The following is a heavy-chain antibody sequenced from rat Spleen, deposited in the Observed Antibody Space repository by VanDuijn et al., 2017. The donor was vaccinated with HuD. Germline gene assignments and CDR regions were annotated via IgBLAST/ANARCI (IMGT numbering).Heavy chain of an antibody. V-gene: IGHV5-17*01. Sequence: EVQLVESGGGLVQPGRYLKLSCAASGFTFSDYAMAWVRQAPTKALEWVATIIYDGSSTYYRDSVKGRFTISRDNAKSTIYLQMDSLRSEDTATYYCARLYYCDYGGQGVMVTVSS. CDR2: IIYDGSST. J-gene: IGHJ2*01. CDR3: ARLYYCDY. CDR1: GFTFSDYA.